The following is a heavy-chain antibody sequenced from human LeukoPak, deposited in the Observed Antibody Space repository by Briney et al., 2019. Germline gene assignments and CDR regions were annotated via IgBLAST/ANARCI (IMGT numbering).Heavy chain of an antibody. J-gene: IGHJ3*01. Sequence: GGSLRLSCAASGFTFRTYGMLWVRQAPGKGLEWVTFIRYYGSDKFYADSVTGLFTISRDNSKNTLFLQLNSLRVEDTAVYYCAKRADYYDASRALYDAFDLWGQGTVVTVSS. CDR1: GFTFRTYG. V-gene: IGHV3-30*02. CDR2: IRYYGSDK. D-gene: IGHD3-16*01. CDR3: AKRADYYDASRALYDAFDL.